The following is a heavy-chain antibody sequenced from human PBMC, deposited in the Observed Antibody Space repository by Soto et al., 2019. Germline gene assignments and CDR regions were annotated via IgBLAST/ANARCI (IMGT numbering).Heavy chain of an antibody. CDR1: GGSISSGDYY. Sequence: SETLSLTCTVSGGSISSGDYYWSWIRQPPGKGLEWIGSIYYSGSTYYNPSLKSRVTISVDTSKNQFSLKLSSVTAADTAVYYCARGNNVLRFLEWLPQYYYYGMDVWGQGTTVTISS. D-gene: IGHD3-3*01. CDR2: IYYSGST. CDR3: ARGNNVLRFLEWLPQYYYYGMDV. V-gene: IGHV4-30-4*01. J-gene: IGHJ6*02.